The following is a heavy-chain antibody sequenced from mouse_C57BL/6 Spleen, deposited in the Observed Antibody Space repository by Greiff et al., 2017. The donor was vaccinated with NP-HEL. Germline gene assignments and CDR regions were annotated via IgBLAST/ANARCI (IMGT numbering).Heavy chain of an antibody. Sequence: EVQLQQSGAELVRPGASVKLSCTASGFNIKDDYMHWVKQRPEQGLEWIGWIDPENGDTEYASKFQGKATITADTSSNTAYLQLSSLTSEDTAVYYCTSAGYSYAMDYWGQGTSVTVSS. J-gene: IGHJ4*01. V-gene: IGHV14-4*01. CDR2: IDPENGDT. CDR3: TSAGYSYAMDY. CDR1: GFNIKDDY. D-gene: IGHD2-3*01.